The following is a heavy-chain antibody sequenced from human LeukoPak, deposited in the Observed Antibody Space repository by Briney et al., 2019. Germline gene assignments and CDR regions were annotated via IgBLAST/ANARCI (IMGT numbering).Heavy chain of an antibody. D-gene: IGHD1-1*01. CDR1: GGSISSSSYY. J-gene: IGHJ4*02. CDR2: LYYSGNT. V-gene: IGHV4-39*01. Sequence: SETLSLTCTVSGGSISSSSYYWGWIRQPPGTGLEWIGSLYYSGNTYYNPSLKSRVTIFVDTSKNQFSLKLSSVTAADTAVYHCAGLRNAHHRIRALYYFDYWGQGTLVTVSS. CDR3: AGLRNAHHRIRALYYFDY.